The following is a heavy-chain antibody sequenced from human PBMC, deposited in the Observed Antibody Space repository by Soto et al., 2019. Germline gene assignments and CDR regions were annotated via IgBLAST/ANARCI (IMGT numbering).Heavy chain of an antibody. Sequence: QVQLVESGGGVVQPGRSLRLSCAASGFTFSTYGMHWVRQAPGKGLEWVAIIWYDGRNKFYADSVKGRFTISRDNSRNTLYLQMRSLRAEDTAVYYCASLRGGFGSHSPTFDYWGQGTLVTVSS. CDR3: ASLRGGFGSHSPTFDY. CDR1: GFTFSTYG. J-gene: IGHJ4*02. D-gene: IGHD1-26*01. V-gene: IGHV3-33*01. CDR2: IWYDGRNK.